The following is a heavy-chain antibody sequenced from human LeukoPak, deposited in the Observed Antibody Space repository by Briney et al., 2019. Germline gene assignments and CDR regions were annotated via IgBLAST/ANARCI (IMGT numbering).Heavy chain of an antibody. D-gene: IGHD3-22*01. J-gene: IGHJ4*02. Sequence: GGSLRLSCAASGFTFSNYWMSWVRQAPGKGLEWVANIKQDGSEKYYVDSVKGRFTISRDNAKNSLHLQMNSLRAEDTAVYYCARDLYRIVVVPHYFDYWGQGTLVTVSS. CDR1: GFTFSNYW. V-gene: IGHV3-7*01. CDR3: ARDLYRIVVVPHYFDY. CDR2: IKQDGSEK.